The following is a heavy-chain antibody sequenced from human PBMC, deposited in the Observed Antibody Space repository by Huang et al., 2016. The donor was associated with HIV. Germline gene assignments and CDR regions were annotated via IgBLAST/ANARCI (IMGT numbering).Heavy chain of an antibody. Sequence: QVQLVQSGAEVKKPGASVNVSCKTSGYSITAYYIHWLRQAPGQGVEWRGWIHPNSGATKYAEKLQDRVTRTRDTAISRSYMELSSLRSDDTAMYYCARGIRNGGSYFHFDYWGQGTLVPVSS. CDR2: IHPNSGAT. J-gene: IGHJ4*02. CDR3: ARGIRNGGSYFHFDY. V-gene: IGHV1-2*02. CDR1: GYSITAYY. D-gene: IGHD1-26*01.